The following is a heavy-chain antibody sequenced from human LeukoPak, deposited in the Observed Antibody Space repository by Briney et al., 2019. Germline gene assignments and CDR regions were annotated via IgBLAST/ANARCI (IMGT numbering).Heavy chain of an antibody. J-gene: IGHJ4*02. D-gene: IGHD5-18*01. Sequence: GGSLRLSCTGSAFTFGDYALNWVRQAPGKGLEWIGFITSSSYDGTTKYAASLKGRFTISRDDSKNIAYLETNSLKTEDTAVYFCTRDHGYGYYYFENWGQGTLVTVS. CDR2: ITSSSYDGTT. CDR1: AFTFGDYA. CDR3: TRDHGYGYYYFEN. V-gene: IGHV3-49*04.